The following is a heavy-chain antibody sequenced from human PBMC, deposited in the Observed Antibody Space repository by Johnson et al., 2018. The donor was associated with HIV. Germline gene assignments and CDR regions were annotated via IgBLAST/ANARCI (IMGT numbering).Heavy chain of an antibody. D-gene: IGHD3-10*01. Sequence: VQLVESGGGVVQPGRSLRLSCAASGFTFSSYGMHWVRQAPGKGLEWVAVISYDGSNKYYADSVKGRFTISRDNSKNTLYLQMNSLRAEDTAVYYCARTRHYYEAFDIWGQGTMVTVSS. CDR1: GFTFSSYG. J-gene: IGHJ3*02. CDR3: ARTRHYYEAFDI. CDR2: ISYDGSNK. V-gene: IGHV3-30*19.